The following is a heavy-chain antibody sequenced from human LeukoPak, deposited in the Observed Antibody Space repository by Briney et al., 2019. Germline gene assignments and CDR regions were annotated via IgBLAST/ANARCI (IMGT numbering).Heavy chain of an antibody. D-gene: IGHD5-18*01. Sequence: ASVKVSCKASGYTFTGYYMHWVRQAPGQGLEWMGWINPNSGGTNYAQKFQGRVTMTRDTSISTAYMELSSLRSEDTAVYYCARDGSGYSYGYDYWGQGTLVTVSS. CDR1: GYTFTGYY. CDR3: ARDGSGYSYGYDY. J-gene: IGHJ4*02. CDR2: INPNSGGT. V-gene: IGHV1-2*02.